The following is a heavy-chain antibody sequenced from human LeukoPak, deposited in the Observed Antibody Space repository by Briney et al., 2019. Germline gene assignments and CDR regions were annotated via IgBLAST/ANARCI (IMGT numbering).Heavy chain of an antibody. CDR3: ARDALWFGSPGWFDP. J-gene: IGHJ5*02. CDR1: GFTFSSYE. D-gene: IGHD3-10*01. Sequence: GGSLRLSCAAPGFTFSSYEMNWVRQAPGKGLEWVSYISSSGSTIYYADSVKGRFTISRDNAKNSLYLQMNSLRAEDTAVYYCARDALWFGSPGWFDPWGQGTLVTVSS. CDR2: ISSSGSTI. V-gene: IGHV3-48*03.